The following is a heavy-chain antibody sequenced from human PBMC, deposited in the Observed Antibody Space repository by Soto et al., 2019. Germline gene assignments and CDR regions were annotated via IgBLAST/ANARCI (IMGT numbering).Heavy chain of an antibody. Sequence: GASVKVSCKASGYTFTTYGITWVRQAPGQGLEWMGWISTYDGNTNYAQKVQGRVSMTTDPSTGTAYMELRSLRSDDTAVYYCARDPATAYSSSSFDYWGQGTLVTVSS. CDR1: GYTFTTYG. CDR2: ISTYDGNT. D-gene: IGHD6-6*01. V-gene: IGHV1-18*04. CDR3: ARDPATAYSSSSFDY. J-gene: IGHJ4*02.